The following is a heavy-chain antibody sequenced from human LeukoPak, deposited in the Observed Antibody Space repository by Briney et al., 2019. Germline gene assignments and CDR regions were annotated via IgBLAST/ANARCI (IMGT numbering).Heavy chain of an antibody. Sequence: SVKVSCKASGGTFSSYAISWVRQAPGQGLEWMGRIIPILGIANYAQKFQGRVTITADKSTSTAYMELSSLRSEDTAVYYCARAWYGSGSYYTDYWGQGTLVTVSS. J-gene: IGHJ4*02. CDR3: ARAWYGSGSYYTDY. CDR1: GGTFSSYA. CDR2: IIPILGIA. D-gene: IGHD3-10*01. V-gene: IGHV1-69*04.